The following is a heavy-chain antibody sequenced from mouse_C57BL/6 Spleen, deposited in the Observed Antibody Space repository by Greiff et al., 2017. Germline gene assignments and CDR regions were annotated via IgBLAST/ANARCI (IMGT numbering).Heavy chain of an antibody. CDR2: IYIGNGYT. Sequence: EVKLMESGAELVRPGSSVKMSCKSSGYTFTSYGINWVKQRPGQGLEWIGYIYIGNGYTENNEKFKGKATLTSDTSSSTDYMQLSSLTSEDSAIYFCASYYSSSDWYFDVWGKGTTVTGSS. J-gene: IGHJ1*03. V-gene: IGHV1-58*01. CDR1: GYTFTSYG. CDR3: ASYYSSSDWYFDV. D-gene: IGHD1-1*01.